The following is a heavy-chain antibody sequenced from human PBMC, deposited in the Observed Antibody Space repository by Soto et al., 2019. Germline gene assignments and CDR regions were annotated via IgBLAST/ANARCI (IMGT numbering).Heavy chain of an antibody. Sequence: QVQLVQSGAEVKKPGSSVKVSCKASGGTFSSYAISWVRQAPGQGLEWMGGIITISDTTNYAQKFQGRVTITADESTSTAYMELSSLRSEDTAVYYWARSQGSSTSLEIYYYYYYGMDVWGQGTTVTVSS. D-gene: IGHD2-2*01. CDR1: GGTFSSYA. CDR3: ARSQGSSTSLEIYYYYYYGMDV. CDR2: IITISDTT. V-gene: IGHV1-69*01. J-gene: IGHJ6*02.